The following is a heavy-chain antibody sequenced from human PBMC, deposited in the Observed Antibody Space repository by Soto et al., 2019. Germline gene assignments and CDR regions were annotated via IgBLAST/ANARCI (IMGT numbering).Heavy chain of an antibody. D-gene: IGHD2-21*02. Sequence: SLRLSCVVSGFTFSDYHMSWVRQAPGSGPEWITAMSGSGSTIFYAEAVKGRFSISRDNAKNSLYLQMNSLRDEDTALYFCARDPAYCGGDCLGAFDLWGPGTMVTVSS. J-gene: IGHJ3*01. CDR2: MSGSGSTI. V-gene: IGHV3-11*01. CDR3: ARDPAYCGGDCLGAFDL. CDR1: GFTFSDYH.